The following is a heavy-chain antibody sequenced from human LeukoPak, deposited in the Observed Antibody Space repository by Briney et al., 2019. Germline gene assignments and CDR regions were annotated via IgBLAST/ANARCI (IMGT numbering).Heavy chain of an antibody. CDR2: INHSGST. V-gene: IGHV4-34*01. J-gene: IGHJ6*03. CDR3: ARGVAAADYYYYMDV. D-gene: IGHD6-13*01. CDR1: GGSFSGYY. Sequence: SETLSLTCAVDGGSFSGYYWSWIRQPPLKGLEWIGEINHSGSTNYNPSLKSRVTISVDTSKNQFSLKLSSVTAADTDVYYCARGVAAADYYYYMDVWGKGTTVTVSS.